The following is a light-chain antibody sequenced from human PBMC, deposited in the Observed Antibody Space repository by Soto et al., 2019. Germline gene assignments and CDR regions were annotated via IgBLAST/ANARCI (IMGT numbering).Light chain of an antibody. Sequence: DIVMTQSPDSLAVSLGERATINCKSSQTVLHGSNYLAWYQQKPGQPAKLLIYWASTRESGVPDRFSGSGSGTDFTLTISSLQAEDVAVYYCQQYYTTPVTFGQGTKVEIK. CDR3: QQYYTTPVT. CDR1: QTVLHGSNY. J-gene: IGKJ1*01. V-gene: IGKV4-1*01. CDR2: WAS.